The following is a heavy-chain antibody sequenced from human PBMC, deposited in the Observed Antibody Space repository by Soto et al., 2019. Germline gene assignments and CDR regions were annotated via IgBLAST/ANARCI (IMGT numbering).Heavy chain of an antibody. D-gene: IGHD3-22*01. Sequence: HPGGSLRLSCAASGFTFSSYGMHWVRQAPGKGLEWVAVIWYDGSNKYYADSVKGRFTISRDNSNNTLYLQMNSLRAEDTDVYYCARDRPYYYDSSGYCDYWGQGTLVTVSS. CDR2: IWYDGSNK. CDR1: GFTFSSYG. CDR3: ARDRPYYYDSSGYCDY. V-gene: IGHV3-33*01. J-gene: IGHJ4*02.